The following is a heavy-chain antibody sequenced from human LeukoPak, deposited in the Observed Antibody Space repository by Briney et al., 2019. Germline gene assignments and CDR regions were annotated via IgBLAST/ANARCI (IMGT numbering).Heavy chain of an antibody. V-gene: IGHV3-30*18. CDR3: AKQRSGGSGWCMDY. CDR1: GFTFSSYA. CDR2: ISYDGSNE. D-gene: IGHD6-19*01. Sequence: GGSPRLSCAASGFTFSSYAMRWVRQAPGKGLEWVAVISYDGSNEYYTDSVKGRFTISRDDSKNTLYLQMNSLRAEDTAVYYCAKQRSGGSGWCMDYWGQGTLVTVSS. J-gene: IGHJ4*02.